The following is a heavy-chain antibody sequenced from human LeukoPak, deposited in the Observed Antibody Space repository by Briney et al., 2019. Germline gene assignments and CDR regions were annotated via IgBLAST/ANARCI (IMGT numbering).Heavy chain of an antibody. Sequence: GASVKVSCKASGGTFSSYAISWVRQAPGQGLEWMGRIIPILGIANYAQKFQGRVTITADKTTSTAYMELSGLRSEDTAVYYCARVLGPGGIDYWGQGTLVTVSS. V-gene: IGHV1-69*04. CDR1: GGTFSSYA. J-gene: IGHJ4*02. CDR3: ARVLGPGGIDY. CDR2: IIPILGIA. D-gene: IGHD3-16*01.